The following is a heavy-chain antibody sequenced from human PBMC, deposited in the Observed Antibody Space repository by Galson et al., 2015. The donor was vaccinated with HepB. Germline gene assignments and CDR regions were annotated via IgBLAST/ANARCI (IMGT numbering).Heavy chain of an antibody. V-gene: IGHV1-18*01. CDR2: ISAYNGNT. J-gene: IGHJ4*02. D-gene: IGHD6-19*01. Sequence: SVKVSCKASGYTFTSYGISWVRQAPGQGLEWMGWISAYNGNTNYAQKLQGRVTMTTDTSTSTAYMELRSLRSDDTAVYYCARGDGIAVAGTDFDYWGQGTLVTVSS. CDR3: ARGDGIAVAGTDFDY. CDR1: GYTFTSYG.